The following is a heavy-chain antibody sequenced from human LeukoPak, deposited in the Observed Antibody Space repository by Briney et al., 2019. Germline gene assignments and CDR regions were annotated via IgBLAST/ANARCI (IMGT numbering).Heavy chain of an antibody. V-gene: IGHV3-23*01. CDR1: GFTFSSHG. D-gene: IGHD6-13*01. Sequence: GSLRLSCGASGFTFSSHGMGWGRQAPGEGLEWGSAFSGSGGSTYYADSVKGRFTISRDNSKNTLYLQMNSLRAEDTAVYYCAKDPRSSWYPRWFDPWGQGTLVTVSS. CDR2: FSGSGGST. CDR3: AKDPRSSWYPRWFDP. J-gene: IGHJ5*02.